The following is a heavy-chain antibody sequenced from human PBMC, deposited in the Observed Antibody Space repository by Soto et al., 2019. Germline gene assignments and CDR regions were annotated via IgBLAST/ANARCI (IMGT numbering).Heavy chain of an antibody. Sequence: QAQLEQSGGEVKKPGSSVKDSCKASRVAFSKFIVTWVRQAPGLGLEWVGGIIPIFGTANYAQKFQGRVTITADASTSTSYMAVNNLRSEDTAMYYYAKVRYRSPMGYYYGMDDWGQGTMVTVSS. D-gene: IGHD6-19*01. CDR1: RVAFSKFI. CDR3: AKVRYRSPMGYYYGMDD. V-gene: IGHV1-69*01. CDR2: IIPIFGTA. J-gene: IGHJ6*02.